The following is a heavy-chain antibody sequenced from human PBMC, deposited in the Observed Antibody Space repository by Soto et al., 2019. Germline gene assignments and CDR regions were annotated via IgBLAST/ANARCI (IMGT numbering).Heavy chain of an antibody. CDR2: ISADNGNT. CDR1: GYTFTSYC. CDR3: ASGMDV. J-gene: IGHJ6*02. V-gene: IGHV1-18*01. Sequence: GASEKVSYKAFGYTFTSYCISWLRQSPGQGLECMGWISADNGNTNYAQKLQGRVTMTTDTSTSTAYMELRSLRSDDTAVYSCASGMDVWGQGTTGTVSS.